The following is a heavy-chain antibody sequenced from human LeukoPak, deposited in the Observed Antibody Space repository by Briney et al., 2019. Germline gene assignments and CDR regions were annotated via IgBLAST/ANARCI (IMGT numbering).Heavy chain of an antibody. D-gene: IGHD3-10*01. Sequence: KPSETLSLTCAVSGGSIRSGSYYGGWIRQPPGKGLEWIGSIYYSGSTYYNPSLKSRVTISVDTSKNQFSLKLSSVTAADTAVYYCARRVVRGGMSDYLDYYYQGTLVTVSS. CDR3: ARRVVRGGMSDYLDY. CDR1: GGSIRSGSYY. V-gene: IGHV4-39*01. J-gene: IGHJ4*02. CDR2: IYYSGST.